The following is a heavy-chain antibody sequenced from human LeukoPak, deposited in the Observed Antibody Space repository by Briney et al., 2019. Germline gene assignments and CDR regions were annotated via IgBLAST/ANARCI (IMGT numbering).Heavy chain of an antibody. D-gene: IGHD3-3*01. J-gene: IGHJ4*02. CDR1: GFTFSSYW. CDR2: INENGRTT. CDR3: ARDLTMLGTPGDDFDY. Sequence: GGSLTLSCAASGFTFSSYWMHWVRQAPGKGLVWVSRINENGRTTSYADSVKGRFTISRDNAKNTVYLQMTSLRAEDTAICYCARDLTMLGTPGDDFDYWGQGSLVTVSS. V-gene: IGHV3-74*01.